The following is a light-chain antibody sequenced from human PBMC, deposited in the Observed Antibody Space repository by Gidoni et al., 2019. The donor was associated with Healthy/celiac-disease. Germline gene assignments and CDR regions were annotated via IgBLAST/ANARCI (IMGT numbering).Light chain of an antibody. CDR2: EVS. J-gene: IGLJ3*02. CDR1: SSDVGGYNY. Sequence: SALTQPPAASGSPGQSVTISCTGTSSDVGGYNYVSWYQQHPGKAPKLMIYEVSKRPSGVPDRFSGSKSGNTASLTVSVLQAEDEADYYCSSYAGSNNFGVFGGGTKLTVL. CDR3: SSYAGSNNFGV. V-gene: IGLV2-8*01.